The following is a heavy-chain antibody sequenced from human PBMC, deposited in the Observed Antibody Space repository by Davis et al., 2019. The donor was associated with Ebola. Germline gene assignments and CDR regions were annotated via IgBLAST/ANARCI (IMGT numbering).Heavy chain of an antibody. CDR2: INPNSGGT. Sequence: AASVKVSCKASGYTFTGYDINWVRQATGQGLEWMGRINPNSGGTNYAQKFQGRVTMTRDTSISTAYMELSRLRSDDTAVYYCARAEAGIVVVVAAIDYWGQGTLVTVSS. V-gene: IGHV1-2*06. CDR1: GYTFTGYD. D-gene: IGHD2-15*01. CDR3: ARAEAGIVVVVAAIDY. J-gene: IGHJ4*02.